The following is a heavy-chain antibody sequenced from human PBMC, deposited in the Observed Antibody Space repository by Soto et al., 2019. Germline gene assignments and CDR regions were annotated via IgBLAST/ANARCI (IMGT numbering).Heavy chain of an antibody. CDR2: ISYDGSNK. CDR3: AKAVGYCSTTSCRDYYYYYGMDV. CDR1: GFTFSTYG. J-gene: IGHJ6*02. Sequence: QVQLVESGGGVVQPGRSLRLSCAASGFTFSTYGMHWVRQAPGKGLEWVAVISYDGSNKYYADSVKGRFTISRDNSKNKLYLQMNSLRAEDTAVYYCAKAVGYCSTTSCRDYYYYYGMDVWGQGTTVTVSS. V-gene: IGHV3-30*18. D-gene: IGHD2-2*01.